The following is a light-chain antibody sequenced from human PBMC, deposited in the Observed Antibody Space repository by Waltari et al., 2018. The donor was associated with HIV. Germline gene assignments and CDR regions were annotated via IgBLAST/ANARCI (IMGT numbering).Light chain of an antibody. J-gene: IGLJ2*01. CDR2: QDS. V-gene: IGLV3-1*01. Sequence: SYEVTQPPSVSVSPGQTASITCSGDKLGDKYACWYQQRPGQPPVLVIYQDSERPSAIPERFSGSNSGNTATLTISGTQAMDEADYYCQAWDSSTVVFGGGTKLTVL. CDR3: QAWDSSTVV. CDR1: KLGDKY.